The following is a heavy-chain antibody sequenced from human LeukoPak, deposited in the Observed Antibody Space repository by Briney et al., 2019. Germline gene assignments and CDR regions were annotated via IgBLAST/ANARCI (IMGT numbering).Heavy chain of an antibody. J-gene: IGHJ4*02. V-gene: IGHV1-69*13. D-gene: IGHD3-9*01. Sequence: GASVKVSCKASGGTFSSYAISWVRQAPGQGLEWMGGIIPIFGTANYAQKFQGRVTITADESTSTAYMELRSLRSDDTAVYYCARGGDILTGYGVYWGQGTLVTVSS. CDR1: GGTFSSYA. CDR2: IIPIFGTA. CDR3: ARGGDILTGYGVY.